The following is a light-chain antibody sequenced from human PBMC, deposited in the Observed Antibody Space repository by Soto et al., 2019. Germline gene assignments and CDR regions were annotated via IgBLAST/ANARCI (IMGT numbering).Light chain of an antibody. CDR1: QGISSY. CDR3: QQLNSYPPT. Sequence: DIQLNQYPSFLSASVGDRVTITCRASQGISSYLAWYQQKPGKAPKLLIYAASTLQSGVPSRFSGSGSGTEFTLTISSLQPEDFATYYCQQLNSYPPTFGPGTKVDIK. J-gene: IGKJ3*01. V-gene: IGKV1-9*01. CDR2: AAS.